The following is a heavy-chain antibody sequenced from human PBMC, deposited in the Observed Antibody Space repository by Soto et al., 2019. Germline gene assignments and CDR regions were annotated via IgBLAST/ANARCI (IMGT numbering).Heavy chain of an antibody. J-gene: IGHJ6*02. CDR1: GYTFTSYG. CDR2: ISAYNGNT. V-gene: IGHV1-18*04. D-gene: IGHD6-6*01. CDR3: ARGEYSSSSGYYYYYGMDV. Sequence: ASVKVSCKASGYTFTSYGISWVRQAPGQGLEWMGWISAYNGNTNYAQKLQGRVTMTTDTSTSTAYMELRSLRSDDTAVYYCARGEYSSSSGYYYYYGMDVWGQGTTVTVSS.